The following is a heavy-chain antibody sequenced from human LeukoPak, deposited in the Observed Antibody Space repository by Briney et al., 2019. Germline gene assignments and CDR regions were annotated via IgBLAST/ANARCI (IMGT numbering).Heavy chain of an antibody. CDR1: GFTSSNHA. CDR2: ISGSGGST. Sequence: QAGGSLRLSCAASGFTSSNHAMSWVRQAPGKGLEWVAAISGSGGSTYSADSVKGRFTVSRDNSKNTLYLQMNSLRADDTAVYYCARHKENYGDSCLDDDWGQGTLVTVSS. D-gene: IGHD4-17*01. CDR3: ARHKENYGDSCLDDD. J-gene: IGHJ4*02. V-gene: IGHV3-23*01.